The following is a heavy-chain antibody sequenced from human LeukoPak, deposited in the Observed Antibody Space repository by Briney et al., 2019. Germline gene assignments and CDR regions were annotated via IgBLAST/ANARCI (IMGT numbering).Heavy chain of an antibody. V-gene: IGHV1-18*01. D-gene: IGHD3-22*01. J-gene: IGHJ3*02. CDR2: ISAYNGYT. Sequence: ASVKVSCKASGYTFTNYGVSWVRQAPGQGLEWMGWISAYNGYTNYAQKFQFRVTMTTDTSTSTAYMELRSLTSDDTAVYYCARGLYYYDSSGYPGDIWGQGTMVTVSS. CDR3: ARGLYYYDSSGYPGDI. CDR1: GYTFTNYG.